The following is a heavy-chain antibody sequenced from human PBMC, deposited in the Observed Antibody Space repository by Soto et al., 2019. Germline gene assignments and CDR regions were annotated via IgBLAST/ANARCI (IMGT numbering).Heavy chain of an antibody. V-gene: IGHV3-33*01. CDR1: GFTFSSYG. CDR3: ASSSSTSPYYFDY. D-gene: IGHD2-2*01. CDR2: IWYDGSNK. J-gene: IGHJ4*02. Sequence: QVQLVESGGGVVQPGRSLRLSCAASGFTFSSYGMHWVRQAPGKGLEWVAVIWYDGSNKYYADSVKARFTISRDNSKNTLYLQMNSLRAEDTAVYYCASSSSTSPYYFDYWGQGTLVTVSS.